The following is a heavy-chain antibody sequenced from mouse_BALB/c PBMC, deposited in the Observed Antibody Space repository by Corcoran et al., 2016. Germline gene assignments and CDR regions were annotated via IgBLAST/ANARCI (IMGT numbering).Heavy chain of an antibody. Sequence: QVTLKESGPGILQPSQTLSLTCSFSGFSLSTSGMGVSWIRQPSGKGLEWLAHIYWDDDKRYNPSLKSRFTISKDTSTNQVFLKITSVDTADTATYYCARRVTSYYFDYWGQGTTLTVSS. D-gene: IGHD1-1*01. CDR1: GFSLSTSGMG. V-gene: IGHV8-12*01. CDR3: ARRVTSYYFDY. J-gene: IGHJ2*01. CDR2: IYWDDDK.